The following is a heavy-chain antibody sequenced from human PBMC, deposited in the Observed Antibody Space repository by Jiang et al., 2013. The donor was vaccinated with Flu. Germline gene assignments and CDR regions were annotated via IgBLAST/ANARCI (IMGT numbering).Heavy chain of an antibody. CDR3: ARGGHFWFGELKPLYYMDV. CDR2: IYQSGIT. D-gene: IGHD3-10*01. J-gene: IGHJ6*03. V-gene: IGHV4-30-2*06. CDR1: GGSITSGGYS. Sequence: GSGLVKPTQTLSLTCTVSGGSITSGGYSWNWVRQSPGKGLEWIGHIYQSGITSYNPSLTSRVTMSVDKSKNQFSLRLTSVTAADTAVYYCARGGHFWFGELKPLYYMDVWGSGTTVSVSS.